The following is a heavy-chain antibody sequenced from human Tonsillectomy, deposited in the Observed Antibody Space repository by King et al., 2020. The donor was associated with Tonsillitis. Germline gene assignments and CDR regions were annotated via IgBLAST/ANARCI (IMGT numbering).Heavy chain of an antibody. V-gene: IGHV3-64D*06. CDR1: GFTFSGYS. D-gene: IGHD5-18*01. J-gene: IGHJ4*02. Sequence: QLVQSGGDLVQPGGSLRLSCSASGFTFSGYSMHWVRQAPGKGLEYVSAISSNGGNTYYADSVKGRFTISRDNSENTLYLQMSSLRTEDTAVYYCVKVVDAAMVSGGDYWGQGPLVTVPS. CDR3: VKVVDAAMVSGGDY. CDR2: ISSNGGNT.